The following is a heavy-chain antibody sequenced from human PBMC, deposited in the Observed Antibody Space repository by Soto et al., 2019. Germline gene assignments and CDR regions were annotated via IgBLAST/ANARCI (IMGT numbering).Heavy chain of an antibody. Sequence: EVQLLESGGGLVQPGGSLRLSCAASGFTLRSYAMSWVRQAPGRGLEWVSAISGSGGSTYYADSVKGRFTIPRDNSKNTLFLQMNTLRADDTAVYYCAKGGGCSGGICYYYCYGMDVWGQSTAVTVSS. CDR3: AKGGGCSGGICYYYCYGMDV. D-gene: IGHD2-15*01. CDR2: ISGSGGST. J-gene: IGHJ6*02. V-gene: IGHV3-23*01. CDR1: GFTLRSYA.